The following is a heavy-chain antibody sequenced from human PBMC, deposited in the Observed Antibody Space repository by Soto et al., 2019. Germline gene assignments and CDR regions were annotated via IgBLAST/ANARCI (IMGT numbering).Heavy chain of an antibody. J-gene: IGHJ6*02. D-gene: IGHD3-22*01. Sequence: QVQLVQSGAEVKKPGASVKVSCKASGYTFTSYGISWVRQAPGQGLEWMGWISAYNGNTNYAQKLQGRVTMTTDTSTSTAYRELRSLRSDDTAVYYCARDRRIVVVTYGMDVWGQGTTVTVSS. CDR3: ARDRRIVVVTYGMDV. CDR1: GYTFTSYG. V-gene: IGHV1-18*01. CDR2: ISAYNGNT.